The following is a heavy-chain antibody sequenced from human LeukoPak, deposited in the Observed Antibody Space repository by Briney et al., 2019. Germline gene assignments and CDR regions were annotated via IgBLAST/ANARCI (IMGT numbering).Heavy chain of an antibody. CDR2: IYPGDSDT. CDR1: GYMFPNHW. V-gene: IGHV5-51*01. D-gene: IGHD2-15*01. CDR3: AKSGGSRHLYFDS. Sequence: GESLKISCNGSGYMFPNHWIGLGRQMPGRGLEWMGIIYPGDSDTRYNPSIHGQVTISADKSMTTAYLEWHSLEASDTAMYFCAKSGGSRHLYFDSWGQGTLVTVSS. J-gene: IGHJ4*02.